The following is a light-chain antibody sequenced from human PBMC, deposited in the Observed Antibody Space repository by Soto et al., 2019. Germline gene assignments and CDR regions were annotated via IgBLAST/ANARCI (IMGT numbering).Light chain of an antibody. CDR3: QQYGDSVFT. V-gene: IGKV3-20*01. CDR1: QSVNSGY. Sequence: EIVLTQSPATLSLSPGERATLSCRARQSVNSGYLSWFQPKGGRAPGLLIYGTSGRATGIPNRFSGNGSRTGFTLNISRLEPEDFGVYYCQQYGDSVFTFGRGTKVEIK. CDR2: GTS. J-gene: IGKJ4*01.